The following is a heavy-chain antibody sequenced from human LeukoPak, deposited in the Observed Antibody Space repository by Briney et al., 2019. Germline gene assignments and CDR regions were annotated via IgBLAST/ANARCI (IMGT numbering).Heavy chain of an antibody. CDR2: IYYSGST. V-gene: IGHV4-61*05. Sequence: PSETLSLTCTVSGGSISSSSYYWGWIRQPPGKGLEWIGYIYYSGSTNYNPSLKSRVTISVDTSKNQFSLKLSSVTAADTAVYYCARTTEGYAGGPGYSYYYYMDVWGKGTTVTISS. J-gene: IGHJ6*03. CDR1: GGSISSSSYY. CDR3: ARTTEGYAGGPGYSYYYYMDV. D-gene: IGHD5-12*01.